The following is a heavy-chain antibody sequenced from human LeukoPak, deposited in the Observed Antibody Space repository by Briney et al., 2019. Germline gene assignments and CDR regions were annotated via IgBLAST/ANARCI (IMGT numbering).Heavy chain of an antibody. CDR2: MNPNSGNT. D-gene: IGHD5-24*01. Sequence: GASVKVSCKVSGYTFTSYDINWVRQATGQGLEWMGWMNPNSGNTGYAQKFQGRVTMTRNTSISTAYMELSSLRSEDTAVYYCARGGGERHYYYYYGMDVWGQGTTVTVSS. J-gene: IGHJ6*02. CDR1: GYTFTSYD. V-gene: IGHV1-8*01. CDR3: ARGGGERHYYYYYGMDV.